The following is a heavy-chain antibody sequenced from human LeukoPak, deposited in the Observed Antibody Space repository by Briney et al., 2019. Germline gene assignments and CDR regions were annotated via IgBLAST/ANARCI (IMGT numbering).Heavy chain of an antibody. J-gene: IGHJ4*02. Sequence: GGSLRLSCAASGFTFSTFWMTWVRQAPGKGLEWVASIKQDGSEKPHVDSVKGRFTTSRDNAKNSLYMQMNSLRVEDTAMYYCARYCASCHGFDYWGQGTLVTVSS. CDR2: IKQDGSEK. D-gene: IGHD2-2*01. CDR1: GFTFSTFW. CDR3: ARYCASCHGFDY. V-gene: IGHV3-7*05.